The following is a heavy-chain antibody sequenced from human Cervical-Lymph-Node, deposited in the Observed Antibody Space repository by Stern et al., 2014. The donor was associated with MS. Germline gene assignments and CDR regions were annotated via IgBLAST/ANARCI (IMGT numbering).Heavy chain of an antibody. D-gene: IGHD3-10*01. J-gene: IGHJ3*01. V-gene: IGHV1-2*02. CDR1: GYTFTGYY. CDR3: ARKMRFDDVFDL. Sequence: QVQLVQSGAEVKKPGASVRVSCKSSGYTFTGYYINWLRQAPGPGLDWMGWTIPTCGGITDEQKFQGRVTLTRDTSNSTAYMELTRRRSNDTAVDYCARKMRFDDVFDLWGKGAVVPVS. CDR2: TIPTCGGI.